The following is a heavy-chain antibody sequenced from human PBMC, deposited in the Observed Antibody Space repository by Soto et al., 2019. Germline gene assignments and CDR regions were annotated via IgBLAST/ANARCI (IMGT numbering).Heavy chain of an antibody. D-gene: IGHD3-16*01. V-gene: IGHV3-30*18. Sequence: QVQLVESGGGVVQPGRSLRLSCAASGFTFSSYGMHWVRQAPGKGLEWVAVISYDGSNKYYADSVKGRFTISRDNSKNPLYLQMNTLRAEDTAVYYFAKDGGGDAFDIWGQGTMVTVSS. CDR2: ISYDGSNK. CDR3: AKDGGGDAFDI. J-gene: IGHJ3*02. CDR1: GFTFSSYG.